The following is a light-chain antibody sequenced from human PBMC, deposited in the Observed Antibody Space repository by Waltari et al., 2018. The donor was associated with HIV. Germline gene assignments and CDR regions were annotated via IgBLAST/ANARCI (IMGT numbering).Light chain of an antibody. CDR1: SNHVGGDEN. CDR3: CSYAGRYSVI. CDR2: DVT. J-gene: IGLJ2*01. V-gene: IGLV2-11*01. Sequence: QSALTPPRSVSGSPGQSVTIYFTGTSNHVGGDENSSWYQQHPAKVPKLIIYDVTKRPSGVPDRFSGSKSVNTASLTISGLQADDEADYYCCSYAGRYSVIFGGGTKLAVL.